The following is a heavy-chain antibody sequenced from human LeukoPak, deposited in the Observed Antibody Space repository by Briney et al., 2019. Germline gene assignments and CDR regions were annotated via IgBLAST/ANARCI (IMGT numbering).Heavy chain of an antibody. CDR2: IYYSGST. CDR1: GGSISSYY. J-gene: IGHJ4*02. D-gene: IGHD6-13*01. CDR3: ARERSSSWYGLEV. Sequence: SETLSLTCTVSGGSISSYYWSWIRQPPGKGLEWSGYIYYSGSTNYNPSLKSRVTISVDTSKNQFSLKLSSVTAADTAVYYCARERSSSWYGLEVWGQGTLVTISS. V-gene: IGHV4-59*01.